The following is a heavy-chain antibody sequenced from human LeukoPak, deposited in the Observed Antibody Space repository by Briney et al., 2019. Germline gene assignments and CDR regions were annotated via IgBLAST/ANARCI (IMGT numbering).Heavy chain of an antibody. D-gene: IGHD6-19*01. CDR2: INHSGST. V-gene: IGHV4-34*01. J-gene: IGHJ4*02. CDR1: GGSFSGYY. CDR3: ARGGMYSSYSY. Sequence: SETLSLTCAVYGGSFSGYYWSWIRQPPGKGLEWIGEINHSGSTNYNPSLKSRVTISVDTSKNQFSLKLSSATAADTAVYYCARGGMYSSYSYWGQGTLVTVSS.